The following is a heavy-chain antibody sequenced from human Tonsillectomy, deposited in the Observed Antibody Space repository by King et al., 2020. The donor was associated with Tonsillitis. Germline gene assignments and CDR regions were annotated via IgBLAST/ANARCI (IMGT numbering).Heavy chain of an antibody. CDR3: ARYSGSYYFDY. D-gene: IGHD1-26*01. CDR2: IYTGDSDT. J-gene: IGHJ4*02. CDR1: GYSFSSYW. Sequence: VQLVESGAEVKKPGESLKISCKGSGYSFSSYWIGWVRQKPGKGLEWMGIIYTGDSDTRYSPSFQGQVTISADTSISTVYLQWSSLKASDTAMYYCARYSGSYYFDYWGQGTLVTVSS. V-gene: IGHV5-51*01.